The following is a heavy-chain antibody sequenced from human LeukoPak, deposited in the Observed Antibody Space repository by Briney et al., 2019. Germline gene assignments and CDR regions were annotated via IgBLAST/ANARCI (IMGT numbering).Heavy chain of an antibody. D-gene: IGHD6-6*01. Sequence: SETLSLTCAVYGGSFSGYYWSWIRQPPGKGLEWIGEINHSGSTNYNPSLKSRVTISLDTSKNQFSLKLSSVTAADTAVYYCARVHLYLRQLVTRFYYYYYMDVWGKGTTVTVSS. CDR3: ARVHLYLRQLVTRFYYYYYMDV. CDR1: GGSFSGYY. CDR2: INHSGST. J-gene: IGHJ6*03. V-gene: IGHV4-34*01.